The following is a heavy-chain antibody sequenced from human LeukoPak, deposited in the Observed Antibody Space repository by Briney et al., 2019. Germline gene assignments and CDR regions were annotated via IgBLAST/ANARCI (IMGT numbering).Heavy chain of an antibody. V-gene: IGHV3-23*01. Sequence: PGGSLRLSCAASGFNFRIHGINWVRQAPGKGLEWVSAIGVSGIHTYFADSVKGRFSISRDDSRNTLYLQMNSLRAEDTAVYYCAKPLIVVVVAARDYWGQGTLVTVSS. D-gene: IGHD2-15*01. CDR1: GFNFRIHG. CDR2: IGVSGIHT. J-gene: IGHJ4*02. CDR3: AKPLIVVVVAARDY.